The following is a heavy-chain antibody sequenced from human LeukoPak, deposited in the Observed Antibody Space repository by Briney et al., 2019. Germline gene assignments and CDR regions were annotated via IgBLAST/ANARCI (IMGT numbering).Heavy chain of an antibody. CDR3: ARGRGYGGNYLRSFDI. Sequence: PSETLSLTCTVSGDSIGRYFWSWIRQPPGKGLEWIGYNGGSTNYNPSLKSRVTILLDRSKNQFSLKLSSVTAADTAIYYCARGRGYGGNYLRSFDIWGQGTMVTVSS. CDR2: NGGST. V-gene: IGHV4-59*08. J-gene: IGHJ3*02. D-gene: IGHD1-26*01. CDR1: GDSIGRYF.